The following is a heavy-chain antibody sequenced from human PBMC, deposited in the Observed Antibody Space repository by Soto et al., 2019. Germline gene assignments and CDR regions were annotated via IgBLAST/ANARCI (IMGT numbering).Heavy chain of an antibody. CDR3: AKDSGVTAQSLLWFGESEDYYYGMDV. D-gene: IGHD3-10*01. CDR1: GFTFSSYG. Sequence: PGGSLRLSCAASGFTFSSYGMHWVRQAPGKGLEWVAVISYDGSNKYYADSVKGRFTISRDNSKNTLYLQMNSLRAEDTAVYYCAKDSGVTAQSLLWFGESEDYYYGMDVWGQGTTVTVSS. CDR2: ISYDGSNK. J-gene: IGHJ6*02. V-gene: IGHV3-30*18.